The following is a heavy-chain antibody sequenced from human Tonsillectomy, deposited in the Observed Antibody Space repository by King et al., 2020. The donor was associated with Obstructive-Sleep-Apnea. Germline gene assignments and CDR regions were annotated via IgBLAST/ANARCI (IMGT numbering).Heavy chain of an antibody. CDR2: IYYSGST. D-gene: IGHD3-16*02. V-gene: IGHV4-30-4*01. J-gene: IGHJ6*02. CDR1: GGSISSGDYY. CDR3: ARKFISYRAGGYYYGMDV. Sequence: MQLQESGPGLVKPSQTLSLTCTVSGGSISSGDYYWSWIRQPPGKGLEWIGYIYYSGSTHYNPSLKSRLTISLDTSKNQFSLKLSSVTAADTAVYYCARKFISYRAGGYYYGMDVWGQGTTVTVSS.